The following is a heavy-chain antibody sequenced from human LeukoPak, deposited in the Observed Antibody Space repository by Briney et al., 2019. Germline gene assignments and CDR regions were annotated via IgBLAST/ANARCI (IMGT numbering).Heavy chain of an antibody. J-gene: IGHJ4*02. CDR2: ISSSVSNI. CDR3: ARGWTKVDF. Sequence: GGSLRLFCAPSGLIFSSYETNWVRQAPGKGLEWLSYISSSVSNIYYADYVNGRSTIYRDNAQNSLYLQMNSLRAADTAVYYCARGWTKVDFWGQGTLVTVSS. CDR1: GLIFSSYE. V-gene: IGHV3-48*03. D-gene: IGHD1-1*01.